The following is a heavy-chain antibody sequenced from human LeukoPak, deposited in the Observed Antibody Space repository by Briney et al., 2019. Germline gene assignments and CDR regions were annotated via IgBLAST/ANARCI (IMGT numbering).Heavy chain of an antibody. CDR1: GFTFSRDW. Sequence: PGGSLRLSCAASGFTFSRDWMSWVRQAPGKGLEWVANIKQDGSEKYYVDSVKGRFTISRDNAKNSLYLQMNSLRAEDTAVYYCAGGYDSSGYYTPYYFDYWGQGTLVTVSS. J-gene: IGHJ4*02. CDR2: IKQDGSEK. CDR3: AGGYDSSGYYTPYYFDY. V-gene: IGHV3-7*01. D-gene: IGHD3-22*01.